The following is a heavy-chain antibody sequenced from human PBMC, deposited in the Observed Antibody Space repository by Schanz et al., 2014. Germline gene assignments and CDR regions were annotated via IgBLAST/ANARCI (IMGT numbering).Heavy chain of an antibody. CDR1: GFIVRSNY. D-gene: IGHD3-10*02. V-gene: IGHV3-66*01. Sequence: EVKLLESGGTLVRPGGSLRLSCAVSGFIVRSNYMTWVRQAPGKGLEWVSFVHPGGSTYYPDSVKGRFTISRDSSKNTLYLQMNSLRPEDTAIYYCAKNQYDDVDLSSFYFDFWGQGTLXTVSS. CDR3: AKNQYDDVDLSSFYFDF. J-gene: IGHJ4*02. CDR2: VHPGGST.